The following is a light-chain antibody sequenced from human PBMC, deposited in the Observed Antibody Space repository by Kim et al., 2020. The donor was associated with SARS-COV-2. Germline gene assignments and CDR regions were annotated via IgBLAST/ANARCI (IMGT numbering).Light chain of an antibody. CDR2: KVS. CDR3: MQGTHWPPYT. J-gene: IGKJ2*01. CDR1: QSLVASDGNTY. V-gene: IGKV2-30*01. Sequence: DVVMTQSPLSLPVTLGQPASISCRSSQSLVASDGNTYLNWFQQRPGQSPRRLIYKVSKRDSGVTDRFSGSGSGTDFTLKISRVEAEDVGVYYCMQGTHWPPYTFGQGTKLEI.